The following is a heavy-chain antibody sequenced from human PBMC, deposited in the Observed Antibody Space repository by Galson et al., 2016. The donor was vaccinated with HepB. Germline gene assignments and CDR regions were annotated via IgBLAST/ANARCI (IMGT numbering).Heavy chain of an antibody. J-gene: IGHJ4*02. CDR1: GLTFWNSA. Sequence: SLRLSCAASGLTFWNSAMTWVRQASGKGLEWVSYISRTSSYIYYADSVRGRFTISRDNAKNSLFLQLNSLRAADTAIYYCARDMAGYNWIDFWGLGTLVTVSS. CDR2: ISRTSSYI. V-gene: IGHV3-21*01. D-gene: IGHD5-24*01. CDR3: ARDMAGYNWIDF.